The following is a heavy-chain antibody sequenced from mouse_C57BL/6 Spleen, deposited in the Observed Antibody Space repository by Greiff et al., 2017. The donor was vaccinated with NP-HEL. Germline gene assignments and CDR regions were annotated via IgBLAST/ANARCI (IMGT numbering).Heavy chain of an antibody. CDR3: ARGYYHFAY. D-gene: IGHD1-1*01. V-gene: IGHV1-64*01. J-gene: IGHJ3*01. CDR2: IHPNSGST. Sequence: QVQLQQPGAELVKPGASVQLSCKASGYTFTSYWMHWVKQRPGQGLEWIGMIHPNSGSTNYNEKFKSKATLTVDKSSSTAYMQLSSLTSEDSAVYYCARGYYHFAYWGQGTLVTVSA. CDR1: GYTFTSYW.